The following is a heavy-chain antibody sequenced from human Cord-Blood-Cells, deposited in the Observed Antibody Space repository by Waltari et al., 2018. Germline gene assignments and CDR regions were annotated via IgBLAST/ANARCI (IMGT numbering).Heavy chain of an antibody. CDR1: GYTFTSYY. J-gene: IGHJ3*02. Sequence: QVQLVQSGAEVKKPGASVKVSCKASGYTFTSYYMHWVRQAPGQGLEWMGIINPSGGSTSYAKKFQGRFTMTRDTSTSTVYMELSSLRSEDRAVYYCARVGHQLNAFDIWGQGTMVTVSS. D-gene: IGHD2-2*01. CDR3: ARVGHQLNAFDI. V-gene: IGHV1-46*01. CDR2: INPSGGST.